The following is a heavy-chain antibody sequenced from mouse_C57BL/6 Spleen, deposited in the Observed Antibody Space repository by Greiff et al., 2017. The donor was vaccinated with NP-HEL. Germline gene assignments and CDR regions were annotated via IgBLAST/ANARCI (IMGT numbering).Heavy chain of an antibody. Sequence: DVKLVESEGGLVQPGSSMKLSCTASGFTFSDYYMAWVRQVPEKGLEWVANINYDGSSTYYLDSLKSRFIISRDNAKNILYLQMSSLKSEDTATYYCARDDTTVPFAYWGQGTLVTVSA. CDR2: INYDGSST. J-gene: IGHJ3*01. CDR3: ARDDTTVPFAY. D-gene: IGHD1-1*01. V-gene: IGHV5-16*01. CDR1: GFTFSDYY.